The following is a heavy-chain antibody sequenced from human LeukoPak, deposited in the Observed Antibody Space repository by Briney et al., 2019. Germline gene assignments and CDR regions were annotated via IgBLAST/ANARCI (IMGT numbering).Heavy chain of an antibody. Sequence: GGSLRLSCAASGFTFSSYAMHWVRQAPGKGLEWVEVISYDGSNKYYADSVKGRFTISRDNSKNTLYLQMNSLRAEDTAVYYCARGRLRYFDWLMYYFDYWGQGTLVTVSS. CDR1: GFTFSSYA. D-gene: IGHD3-9*01. CDR2: ISYDGSNK. V-gene: IGHV3-30*04. J-gene: IGHJ4*02. CDR3: ARGRLRYFDWLMYYFDY.